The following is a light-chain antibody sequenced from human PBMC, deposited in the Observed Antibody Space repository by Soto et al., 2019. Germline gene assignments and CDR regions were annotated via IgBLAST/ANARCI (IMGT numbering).Light chain of an antibody. CDR3: SSYTSSSIDYV. Sequence: QSALTQPASVSGSPGQSITISCTGTSSDVGGYNYVSWYQQHPGKAPKLMIYEVSNRPSGVSNRFSGSKSGNTASLTISGLQDEDDADHSCSSYTSSSIDYVFGTGTKLTVL. CDR2: EVS. J-gene: IGLJ1*01. V-gene: IGLV2-14*01. CDR1: SSDVGGYNY.